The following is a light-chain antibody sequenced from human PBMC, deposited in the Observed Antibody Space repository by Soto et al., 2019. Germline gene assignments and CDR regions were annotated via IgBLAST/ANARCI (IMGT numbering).Light chain of an antibody. J-gene: IGLJ1*01. CDR3: SSYTISSSLYV. CDR1: SSDVGGYNY. V-gene: IGLV2-14*01. CDR2: DVS. Sequence: QSALTQPDSVSGSPGQSSTISCTGTSSDVGGYNYVSWYQQHPGKAPKLMIYDVSNRPSGVSNRFSGSKSGNTASLTISGLQAEDEADYYCSSYTISSSLYVFGTGTKVTVL.